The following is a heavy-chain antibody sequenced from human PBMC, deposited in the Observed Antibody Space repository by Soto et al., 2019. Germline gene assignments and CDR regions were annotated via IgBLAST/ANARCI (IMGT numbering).Heavy chain of an antibody. Sequence: PSETLSLTCTVSGDSISSTPYYWGWIRQPPGKGLEWIGSIYYSGSSYYSPSLKSRVTISVDTSKNQFSLKLHSVTAADTAVYYCATQLSLHSIPTIVVPMSGAFDVWGQGKMVTVSS. J-gene: IGHJ3*01. V-gene: IGHV4-39*01. CDR3: ATQLSLHSIPTIVVPMSGAFDV. CDR2: IYYSGSS. CDR1: GDSISSTPYY. D-gene: IGHD3-22*01.